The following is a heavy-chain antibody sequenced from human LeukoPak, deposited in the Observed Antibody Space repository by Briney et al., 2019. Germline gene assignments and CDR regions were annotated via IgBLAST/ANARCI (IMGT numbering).Heavy chain of an antibody. Sequence: SETLSLTCPVSGASIRSHHWTWIRQPPGKGLEWIGNVYYVGSTSYSPSLKSRVTISLDTSKNQFSLEMNSVTAADTAVYYCARSGDSSAYYSFWGQGILVTVSS. D-gene: IGHD3-22*01. CDR3: ARSGDSSAYYSF. CDR1: GASIRSHH. CDR2: VYYVGST. J-gene: IGHJ4*02. V-gene: IGHV4-59*11.